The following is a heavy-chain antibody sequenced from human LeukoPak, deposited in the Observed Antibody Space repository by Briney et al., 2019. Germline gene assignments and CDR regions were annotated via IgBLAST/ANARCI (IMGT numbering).Heavy chain of an antibody. D-gene: IGHD4-17*01. J-gene: IGHJ3*02. Sequence: GGSLRLSWAASGFTVSSNYMSWVRQAPGKGLEWVSVIYSGGSTYYADSVKGRFTISRDNSKNTLYLQMNSLRAEDTAVYYCAIRRHDAFDIWGQGTMVTVSS. CDR2: IYSGGST. V-gene: IGHV3-53*01. CDR1: GFTVSSNY. CDR3: AIRRHDAFDI.